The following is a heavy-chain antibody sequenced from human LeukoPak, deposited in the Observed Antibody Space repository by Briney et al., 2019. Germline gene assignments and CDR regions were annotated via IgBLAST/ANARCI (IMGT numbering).Heavy chain of an antibody. CDR2: MNPNSGHT. J-gene: IGHJ4*02. CDR1: GYTFTSYD. CDR3: ARSIVGVRKRNDY. Sequence: ASVKVSCRASGYTFTSYDIIWVRQASGQGLEWMGWMNPNSGHTGYAQKFQGRVTMTRTTSISTAYMELTSLTSEDSAVYYCARSIVGVRKRNDYWGQGTLVTVSS. V-gene: IGHV1-8*01. D-gene: IGHD1-26*01.